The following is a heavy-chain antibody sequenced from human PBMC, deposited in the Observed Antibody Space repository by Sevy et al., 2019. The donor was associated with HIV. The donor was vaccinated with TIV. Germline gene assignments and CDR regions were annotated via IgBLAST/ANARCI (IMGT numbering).Heavy chain of an antibody. Sequence: GGSLRLSCAASGFTFSSYGMHWVRQAPGKGLEWVAVIWYDGSNKYYADSVKGRFTISRDNSKNTLYLQMNSLRAEDTAVYYCARERSGAAAGTNWFDLWGQGTLVTVSS. CDR3: ARERSGAAAGTNWFDL. CDR1: GFTFSSYG. J-gene: IGHJ5*02. CDR2: IWYDGSNK. V-gene: IGHV3-33*01. D-gene: IGHD6-13*01.